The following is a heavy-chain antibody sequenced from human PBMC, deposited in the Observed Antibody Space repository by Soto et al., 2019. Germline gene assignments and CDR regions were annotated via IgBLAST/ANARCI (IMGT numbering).Heavy chain of an antibody. CDR3: ARRGIAVPYFDY. CDR1: GGSISSYY. V-gene: IGHV4-59*01. Sequence: SETLSLTCTVSGGSISSYYWSWIRQPPGKGLEWIGYIYYSGSTNYNPSLKSRVTISVDTSKNQFSLKLSSVTAADTAVYDCARRGIAVPYFDYWGQGTLVTVSS. D-gene: IGHD6-19*01. CDR2: IYYSGST. J-gene: IGHJ4*02.